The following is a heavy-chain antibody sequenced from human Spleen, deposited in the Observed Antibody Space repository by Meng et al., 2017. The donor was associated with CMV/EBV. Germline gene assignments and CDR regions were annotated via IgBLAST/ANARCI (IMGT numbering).Heavy chain of an antibody. Sequence: TCTGFYMHWVRQAPGQGLEWRGWINPYNGGANYSQNFQGRITMTRDTSISTAYMELRRLRSDDTAVYYCARGEIGNTPLDYYYGMDLWGQGTTVTVSS. D-gene: IGHD1-1*01. CDR2: INPYNGGA. CDR3: ARGEIGNTPLDYYYGMDL. V-gene: IGHV1-2*02. CDR1: TCTGFY. J-gene: IGHJ6*02.